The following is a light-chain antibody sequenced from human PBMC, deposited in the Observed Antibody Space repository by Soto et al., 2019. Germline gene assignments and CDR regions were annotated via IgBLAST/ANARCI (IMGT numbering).Light chain of an antibody. J-gene: IGLJ2*01. CDR2: DVS. CDR3: SSYTSSSHVV. V-gene: IGLV2-14*01. Sequence: QSALTQPASVSGSPGQSITISCTGTSSDVGGYNYVSWYQQHPGKAPKLMIYDVSNRPSGVSNRVSGSKSGNTASLTISGLEAEDEADYYCSSYTSSSHVVFGGGTKLTVL. CDR1: SSDVGGYNY.